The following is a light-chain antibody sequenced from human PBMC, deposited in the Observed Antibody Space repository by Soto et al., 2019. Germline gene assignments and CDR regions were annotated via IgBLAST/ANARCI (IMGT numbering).Light chain of an antibody. V-gene: IGLV1-47*02. Sequence: QSVLTQPPSASGTPGQRVTISCSGSSSNIGSNYVYWYQQLPGTAPKLLIYSNNQRPSGVPDRFSGSKSGNTASLTVSGLQAEDEADYYCSSYAASNNFVFGTGTKVTVL. CDR1: SSNIGSNY. CDR3: SSYAASNNFV. J-gene: IGLJ1*01. CDR2: SNN.